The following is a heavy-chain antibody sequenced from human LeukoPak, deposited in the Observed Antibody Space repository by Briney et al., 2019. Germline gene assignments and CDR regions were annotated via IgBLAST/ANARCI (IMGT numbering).Heavy chain of an antibody. CDR1: GGSTSSSSYY. Sequence: PSETLSLTCTVSGGSTSSSSYYWGWIRQPPGKGLEWIGRIYYSGSTYYNPSLKSRVTISVDTSKNQFSLKLRSVTAADTAVYYCASAYYDFWSGYYTSYFDYWGQGTLVTVSS. CDR3: ASAYYDFWSGYYTSYFDY. V-gene: IGHV4-39*01. D-gene: IGHD3-3*01. CDR2: IYYSGST. J-gene: IGHJ4*02.